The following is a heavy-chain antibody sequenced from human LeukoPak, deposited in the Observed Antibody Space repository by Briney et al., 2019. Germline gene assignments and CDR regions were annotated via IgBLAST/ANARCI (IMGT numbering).Heavy chain of an antibody. CDR3: ARGAGTGSYYDY. CDR1: GFSFSIYW. J-gene: IGHJ4*02. D-gene: IGHD3-10*01. V-gene: IGHV3-74*01. Sequence: TGGSLRLSCAASGFSFSIYWMHWVRQAPGKGLVWVSRINSDGSSTSYAESVKGRFTISRDNAKKTVYLQISSLRSEDTAVYYCARGAGTGSYYDYRGQGTLVTVSS. CDR2: INSDGSST.